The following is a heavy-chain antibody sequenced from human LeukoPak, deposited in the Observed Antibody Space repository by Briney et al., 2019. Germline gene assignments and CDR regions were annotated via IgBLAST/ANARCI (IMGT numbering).Heavy chain of an antibody. V-gene: IGHV4-59*01. CDR2: IYYSGST. CDR3: ARVYCSGGSCHSDY. J-gene: IGHJ4*02. Sequence: SETLSLTCTVSRGSISSYYWSWIRQPPGKGLEWIGYIYYSGSTNYNPSLKSRVTISVDTSKNQFSLKLSSVTAADTAVYYCARVYCSGGSCHSDYWGQGTLVTVSS. D-gene: IGHD2-15*01. CDR1: RGSISSYY.